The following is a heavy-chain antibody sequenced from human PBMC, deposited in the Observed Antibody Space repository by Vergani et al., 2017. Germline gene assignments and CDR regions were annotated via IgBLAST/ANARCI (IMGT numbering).Heavy chain of an antibody. Sequence: QLQLQESGPGLVKPSETLSLTCTVSGASITSSSHYWVWIRQPPGKGLECIGSIYYSGSTFYNPSLKSRVTISVDTSKNQFSLKLGSVTAADTSVYYCAGRTPNSSGWSGFYYYGRDVWGQGTTVTVSS. CDR2: IYYSGST. V-gene: IGHV4-39*01. CDR1: GASITSSSHY. J-gene: IGHJ6*02. CDR3: AGRTPNSSGWSGFYYYGRDV. D-gene: IGHD6-19*01.